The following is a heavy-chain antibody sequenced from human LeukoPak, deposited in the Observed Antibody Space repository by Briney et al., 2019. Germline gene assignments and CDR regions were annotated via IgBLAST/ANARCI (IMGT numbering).Heavy chain of an antibody. CDR1: GGSLSSYY. D-gene: IGHD2-21*02. V-gene: IGHV4-59*08. CDR2: IYYSGST. J-gene: IGHJ6*02. Sequence: PSETLSLTCTVSGGSLSSYYWSWIRQPPGKGLEWIGYIYYSGSTNYNPSLKSRVTISVDTSKNQFSLKLSSVTAADTAVYYCARHMGDPEVLGYYYYYGMDVWGQGTTVTVSS. CDR3: ARHMGDPEVLGYYYYYGMDV.